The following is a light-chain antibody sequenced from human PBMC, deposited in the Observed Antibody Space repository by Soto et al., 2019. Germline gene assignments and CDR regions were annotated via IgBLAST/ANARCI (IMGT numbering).Light chain of an antibody. J-gene: IGLJ3*02. CDR2: SND. CDR1: SSNIGSHT. CDR3: AAWEASLNGWV. V-gene: IGLV1-44*01. Sequence: QSVLTQPPSASGTPGQRVTISCSGSSSNIGSHTVSWFQHLPGTAPKLLIYSNDQWPSGVPDRFSGSKSGTSASLAISGLQSEDEADYYCAAWEASLNGWVFGGGTKVTVL.